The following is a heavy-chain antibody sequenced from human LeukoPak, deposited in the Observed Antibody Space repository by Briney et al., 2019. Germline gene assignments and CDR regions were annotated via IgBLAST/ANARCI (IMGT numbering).Heavy chain of an antibody. V-gene: IGHV3-33*06. CDR3: AKAPSITMIVVVSPFDY. Sequence: PGGSLRLSCAASGFTFSSYGMHWVRQAPGKGLEWVAVIWYDGSNKYYADSVKGRFTISRDNSKNTLYLQMNSLRAEDTAVYYCAKAPSITMIVVVSPFDYWGQGTLVTVSS. CDR1: GFTFSSYG. CDR2: IWYDGSNK. J-gene: IGHJ4*02. D-gene: IGHD3-22*01.